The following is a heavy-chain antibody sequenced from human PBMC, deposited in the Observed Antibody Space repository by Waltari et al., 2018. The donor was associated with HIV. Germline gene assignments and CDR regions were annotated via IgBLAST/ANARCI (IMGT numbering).Heavy chain of an antibody. D-gene: IGHD3-22*01. J-gene: IGHJ4*02. CDR3: VKAKVVSAYYYSLEY. CDR2: ISYDGGTK. Sequence: QVHLVESGGGVVQPGRSLRLSCAPSGFTFSSSGMHWVRQAPGKGLEWMAVISYDGGTKYYADSVKGRFIITRDNSRNTLYLQLSTLRPEDTALYFCVKAKVVSAYYYSLEYWGQGTLVTVSS. CDR1: GFTFSSSG. V-gene: IGHV3-30*18.